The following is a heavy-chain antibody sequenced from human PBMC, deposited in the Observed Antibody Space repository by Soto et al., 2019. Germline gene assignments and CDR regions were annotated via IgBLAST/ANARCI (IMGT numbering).Heavy chain of an antibody. J-gene: IGHJ4*02. CDR1: GGSISSGDYY. CDR3: ARGHNYYYDSTSRMYFDY. CDR2: IYYSGST. D-gene: IGHD3-22*01. Sequence: NPSETLSLTCTVSGGSISSGDYYWSWIRQPPGKGLEWIGYIYYSGSTYYNPSLQSRVTISVDTSKNQFSLKLSSVTAADTAVYYCARGHNYYYDSTSRMYFDYWGQGTLVTVSS. V-gene: IGHV4-30-4*01.